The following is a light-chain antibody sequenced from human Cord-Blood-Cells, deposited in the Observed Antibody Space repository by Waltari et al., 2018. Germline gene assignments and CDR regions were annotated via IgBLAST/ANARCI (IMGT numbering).Light chain of an antibody. V-gene: IGLV2-14*01. CDR1: SSDVGGYNY. Sequence: QSALTQPASVSGSPGQSLTIYCTGTSSDVGGYNYVSWYQPHPGKAPKLMIYDVSNRPSGVSNRFSGSKSGNTASLTISGLQAEDEADYYCSSYTSSSTVVFGGGTKLTVL. CDR2: DVS. J-gene: IGLJ2*01. CDR3: SSYTSSSTVV.